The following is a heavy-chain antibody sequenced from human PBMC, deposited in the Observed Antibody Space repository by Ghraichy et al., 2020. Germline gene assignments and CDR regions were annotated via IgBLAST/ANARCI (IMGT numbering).Heavy chain of an antibody. CDR2: IYYSGIT. D-gene: IGHD6-13*01. CDR3: ARHFSSGYSSSCYDY. CDR1: GGSISSSSYY. J-gene: IGHJ4*02. Sequence: ESLNISCTVSGGSISSSSYYWGWIRQPPGKGLEWIGSIYYSGITYYNPSLKSRVTISVDTSKNQFSLKLSSVTAADTAVYYCARHFSSGYSSSCYDYWGQGTLVTVSS. V-gene: IGHV4-39*01.